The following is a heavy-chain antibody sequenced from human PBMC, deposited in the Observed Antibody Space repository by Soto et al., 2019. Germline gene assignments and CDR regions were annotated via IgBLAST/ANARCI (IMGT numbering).Heavy chain of an antibody. CDR3: ARVPELGLIDY. CDR1: GGSISSGGYS. J-gene: IGHJ4*02. CDR2: IYHSGST. V-gene: IGHV4-30-2*01. D-gene: IGHD7-27*01. Sequence: QLQLQESGSGLVKPSQTLSLTCAVSGGSISSGGYSWSWIRQPPGKGLEWIGYIYHSGSTYYNPSLTSRVNISVDRFKNQFSLKLSSVTAADTAVYYCARVPELGLIDYWGQGTLVTVSS.